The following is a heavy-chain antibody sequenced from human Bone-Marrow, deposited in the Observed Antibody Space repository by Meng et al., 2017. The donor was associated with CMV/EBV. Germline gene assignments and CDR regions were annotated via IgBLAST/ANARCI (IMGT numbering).Heavy chain of an antibody. V-gene: IGHV1-2*02. CDR2: INPNSGST. CDR3: AREASCSSTSCYTMVYFDY. CDR1: GYTFTGYY. Sequence: ASVKVSCKASGYTFTGYYMHWVRQAPGQGLEWMGWINPNSGSTNYAQKFQGGVTMTRDTSISTAYMELSRLRSDDTAVYYCAREASCSSTSCYTMVYFDYWGQGTLVTVSS. J-gene: IGHJ4*02. D-gene: IGHD2-2*02.